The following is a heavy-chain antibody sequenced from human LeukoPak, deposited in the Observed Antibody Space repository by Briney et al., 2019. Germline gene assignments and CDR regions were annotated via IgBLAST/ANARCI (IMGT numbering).Heavy chain of an antibody. CDR2: ISWNSGSI. CDR3: AKDIGPPDYYYDSSGYLPLGYDY. V-gene: IGHV3-9*01. CDR1: GFTFDDYA. D-gene: IGHD3-22*01. Sequence: PGRSLRLSCAASGFTFDDYAMHWVQQAPGKGLEWVSGISWNSGSIGYADSVKGRFTISRDNAKNSLYLQMNSLRAEDTALYYCAKDIGPPDYYYDSSGYLPLGYDYWGQGTLVTVSS. J-gene: IGHJ4*02.